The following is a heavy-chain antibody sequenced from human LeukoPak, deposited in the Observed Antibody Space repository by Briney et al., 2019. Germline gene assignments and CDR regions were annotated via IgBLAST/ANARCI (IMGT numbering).Heavy chain of an antibody. V-gene: IGHV3-7*03. D-gene: IGHD3-10*01. CDR2: IKQDGSEK. CDR1: GFTFSSYA. Sequence: GGSLRLSCAASGFTFSSYAMSWVRQAPGKGLEWVAYIKQDGSEKYYVDSVKGRFTISRDNAKNSLYLQMNSLRAEDTAVYYCARDMSELLWFGDAFDIWGQGTMVTVSS. CDR3: ARDMSELLWFGDAFDI. J-gene: IGHJ3*02.